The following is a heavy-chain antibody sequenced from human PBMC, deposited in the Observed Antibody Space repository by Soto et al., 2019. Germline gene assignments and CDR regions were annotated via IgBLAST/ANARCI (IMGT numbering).Heavy chain of an antibody. CDR1: GGSISSYY. CDR3: ARSRPYGDYPYYFDY. Sequence: SETLSLTCTVSGGSISSYYWSWIRQPAGKGLEWIGRIYTSGSTNYNPSLKSRVTMSVDTSKNQFSLKLSSVTAADTAVYYCARSRPYGDYPYYFDYWGQGTLVTVSS. V-gene: IGHV4-4*07. J-gene: IGHJ4*02. D-gene: IGHD4-17*01. CDR2: IYTSGST.